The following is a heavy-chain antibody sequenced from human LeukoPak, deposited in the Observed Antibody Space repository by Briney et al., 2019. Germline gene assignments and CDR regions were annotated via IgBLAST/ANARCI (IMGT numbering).Heavy chain of an antibody. D-gene: IGHD1-7*01. V-gene: IGHV4-61*02. J-gene: IGHJ4*02. Sequence: SQTLSLTCTVSGGSISSGSYYWSWIRQPAGKGLEWIGRIYTSGSTNYNPSLKSRVTISVDTSKNQFSLKLSSVTAADTAVYYCARDRDWELLDYWGQGTLVTVSS. CDR1: GGSISSGSYY. CDR2: IYTSGST. CDR3: ARDRDWELLDY.